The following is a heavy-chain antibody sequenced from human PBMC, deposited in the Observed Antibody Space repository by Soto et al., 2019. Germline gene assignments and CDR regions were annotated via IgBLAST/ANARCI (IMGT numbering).Heavy chain of an antibody. Sequence: GGSLRLSCAASGFTFSSYGIHWVRQAPGKGLEWVAVISYDGSNKYYADSVKGRFTISRDNSKNTLYLQMNSLRAEDTAVYYCAKDPYGSGTPLGWFDPWGQGT. J-gene: IGHJ5*02. V-gene: IGHV3-30*18. CDR1: GFTFSSYG. CDR3: AKDPYGSGTPLGWFDP. CDR2: ISYDGSNK. D-gene: IGHD3-10*01.